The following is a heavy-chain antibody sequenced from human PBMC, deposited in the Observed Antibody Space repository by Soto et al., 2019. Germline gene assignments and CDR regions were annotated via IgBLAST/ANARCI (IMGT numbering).Heavy chain of an antibody. CDR3: ARGGVDYYDSSGYYFSPYYFDY. J-gene: IGHJ4*02. CDR2: IYHSGST. V-gene: IGHV4-30-2*01. Sequence: QLQLQESGSGLVKPSQTLSLTCAVSGGSISSGGYSWSWIRQPPGKGLGWIGYIYHSGSTYYNPSLKIRVTISVDRSKNQFSLKRSSVTAADTAVYYCARGGVDYYDSSGYYFSPYYFDYWGQGTLVTVSS. D-gene: IGHD3-22*01. CDR1: GGSISSGGYS.